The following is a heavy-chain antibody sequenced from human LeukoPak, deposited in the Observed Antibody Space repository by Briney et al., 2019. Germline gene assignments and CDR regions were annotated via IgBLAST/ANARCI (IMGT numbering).Heavy chain of an antibody. CDR3: ASWGSSAFDY. V-gene: IGHV4-59*01. Sequence: SETLSLTCTVSGGSISSYYWSWIRQPPLKGLEWIGDIYYSGSTNYNPSLKSRVTISVDTSKNQFSLKLSSVTAADTAVYYCASWGSSAFDYWGQGTLVTVSS. J-gene: IGHJ4*02. CDR1: GGSISSYY. D-gene: IGHD3-16*01. CDR2: IYYSGST.